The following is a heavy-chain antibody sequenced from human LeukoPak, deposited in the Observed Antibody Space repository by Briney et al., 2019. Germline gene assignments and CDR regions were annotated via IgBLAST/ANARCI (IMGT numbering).Heavy chain of an antibody. J-gene: IGHJ4*02. V-gene: IGHV4-59*01. CDR2: IHYSGRT. D-gene: IGHD6-13*01. CDR1: GVSISSYY. CDR3: AREVVAAAGTVDY. Sequence: SETLSLTCTVSGVSISSYYWSWIRQPPGTGLEWIGYIHYSGRTNYNPSLKSRVTISVDTSKNQFSLILSSVTTADTAVYYCAREVVAAAGTVDYWGQGTLVTVSS.